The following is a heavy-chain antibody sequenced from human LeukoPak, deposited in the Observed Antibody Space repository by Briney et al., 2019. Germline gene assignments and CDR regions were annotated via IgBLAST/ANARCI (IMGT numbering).Heavy chain of an antibody. J-gene: IGHJ4*02. D-gene: IGHD2-15*01. V-gene: IGHV4-30-4*01. CDR3: ARTKLGFCSGGSCYRYFDN. CDR1: GGSISSGDYY. Sequence: PSQTLSLTCTVSGGSISSGDYYWSWIRQPPGKGLEWIGYINYSGRTYYNPSLKSRVTISVDTSKNRFSLNLSSVTAADTAVYFCARTKLGFCSGGSCYRYFDNWGQGTLVTVSS. CDR2: INYSGRT.